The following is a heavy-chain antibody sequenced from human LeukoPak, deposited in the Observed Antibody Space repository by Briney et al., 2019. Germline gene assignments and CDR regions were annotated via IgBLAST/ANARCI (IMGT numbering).Heavy chain of an antibody. V-gene: IGHV4-59*01. D-gene: IGHD2-2*01. CDR3: ARDSCSSTSCRRKFDN. CDR1: GGSISSYY. Sequence: PWETLSLTCTVSGGSISSYYWSWIRQPPGKGLEWIGYIYYSGSTKYNPSLKSRDTTSVDTSKNQFSLKLSSVTAADTAVYYCARDSCSSTSCRRKFDNWGQGTLVTVSS. CDR2: IYYSGST. J-gene: IGHJ4*02.